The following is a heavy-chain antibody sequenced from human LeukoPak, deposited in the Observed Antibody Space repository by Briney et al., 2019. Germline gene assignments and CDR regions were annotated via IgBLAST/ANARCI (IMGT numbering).Heavy chain of an antibody. CDR3: AKDLSWFGGSLATFGY. CDR2: IGGSGGTT. J-gene: IGHJ4*02. D-gene: IGHD3-10*01. Sequence: GGSLRLSCAASGFPLSSYAMSWVRQAPGKGLEWVSSIGGSGGTTYYADSVQGRFTISRDNSKNTLYLQMNSLSAEDTAVYYCAKDLSWFGGSLATFGYWGQGTLATVSS. V-gene: IGHV3-23*01. CDR1: GFPLSSYA.